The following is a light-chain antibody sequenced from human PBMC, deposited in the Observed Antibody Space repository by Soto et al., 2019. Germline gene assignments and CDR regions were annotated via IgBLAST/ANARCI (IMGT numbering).Light chain of an antibody. Sequence: DIQMTQSPSTLSASVGDRVTITCRASQSISNWLAWYQQKPGTAPKLLIYKASSLATGVPSRFSGSGSGTEFTLTISSLQPDDFATFYCQHYNSNTWTFGQGTKVDIK. CDR1: QSISNW. CDR2: KAS. CDR3: QHYNSNTWT. J-gene: IGKJ1*01. V-gene: IGKV1-5*03.